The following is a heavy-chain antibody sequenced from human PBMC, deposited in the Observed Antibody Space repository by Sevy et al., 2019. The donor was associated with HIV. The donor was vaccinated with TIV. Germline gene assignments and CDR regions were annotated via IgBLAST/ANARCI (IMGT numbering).Heavy chain of an antibody. CDR2: ISHSTNTR. J-gene: IGHJ6*02. CDR3: ADVLLGASAGGYGMDV. V-gene: IGHV3-48*01. Sequence: GGSLRLSCAASGFTFSSFGMNWVRQAPGKGLEWISYISHSTNTRLYAASVTGRFSISRDNSKNTLYLQMNSLRAEDTAVYYCADVLLGASAGGYGMDVWGQGTTVTVSS. CDR1: GFTFSSFG. D-gene: IGHD3-16*01.